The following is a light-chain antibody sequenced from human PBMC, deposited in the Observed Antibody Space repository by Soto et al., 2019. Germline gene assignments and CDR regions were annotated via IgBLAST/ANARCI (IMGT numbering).Light chain of an antibody. CDR2: WAS. CDR1: QSVLYSSNDKNF. Sequence: DIVMTQSPDSLAVSLGERATINCKSSQSVLYSSNDKNFLTWYQQKPGQPPKLLIYWASTRESGVPDRFSGSGSGTDFTLTISSLQAEDVAVYDCHQYYSAPWTVGQGTKVEIK. J-gene: IGKJ1*01. CDR3: HQYYSAPWT. V-gene: IGKV4-1*01.